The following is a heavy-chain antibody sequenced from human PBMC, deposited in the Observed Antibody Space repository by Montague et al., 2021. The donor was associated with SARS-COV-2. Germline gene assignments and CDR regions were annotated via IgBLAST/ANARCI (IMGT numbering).Heavy chain of an antibody. J-gene: IGHJ4*02. CDR1: GGSITNRTYY. D-gene: IGHD6-13*01. CDR2: INYSANT. Sequence: SETLSLTCSVSGGSITNRTYYWVCLPPSQGQGLMWLGDINYSANTYSTPSLKSRVTISLDTAKNQFSLKMTSVTAADTAVYYCAGDWGIAAAGNWGQGTLVTVSS. V-gene: IGHV4-39*02. CDR3: AGDWGIAAAGN.